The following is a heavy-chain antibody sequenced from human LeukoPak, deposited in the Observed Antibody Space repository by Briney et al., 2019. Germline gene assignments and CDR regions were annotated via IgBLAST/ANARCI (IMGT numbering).Heavy chain of an antibody. D-gene: IGHD3-3*01. J-gene: IGHJ2*01. CDR3: ARDIDDFWSGYRYWYFDL. V-gene: IGHV4-38-2*02. Sequence: PSETLSLTCTVSGYSISSGYYWGWIRQPPGKGLEWIGSIYHSGSTYYNPSLKSRVTISVDTSKNQFSLKLSSVTAADTAVYYCARDIDDFWSGYRYWYFDLWGRGTLVTVSS. CDR2: IYHSGST. CDR1: GYSISSGYY.